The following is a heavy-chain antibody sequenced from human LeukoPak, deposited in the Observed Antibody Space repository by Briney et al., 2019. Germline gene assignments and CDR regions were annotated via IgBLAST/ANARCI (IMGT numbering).Heavy chain of an antibody. CDR3: ARGRAYDYYDSSGYYIYFDY. Sequence: SETLSLTCTVSGGSISSSSYYWGWIRQPPGKGLEWIGSIYYSGSTYYNPSLKSRVTISVDTSKNQFSLKLSSVTAADTAVYYCARGRAYDYYDSSGYYIYFDYWGQGTLVTVSS. D-gene: IGHD3-22*01. V-gene: IGHV4-39*07. J-gene: IGHJ4*02. CDR2: IYYSGST. CDR1: GGSISSSSYY.